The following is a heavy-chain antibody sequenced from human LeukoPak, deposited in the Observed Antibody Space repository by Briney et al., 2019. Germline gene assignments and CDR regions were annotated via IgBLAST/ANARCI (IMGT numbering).Heavy chain of an antibody. CDR1: GYTFTGYY. V-gene: IGHV1-2*04. D-gene: IGHD6-13*01. J-gene: IGHJ4*02. CDR3: ARGEQLLLPYYFDY. Sequence: ASVKVSRKASGYTFTGYYMRWVRQAPGQGLEWMGWINPNSGGTNYAQKFQGWVTMTRDTSISTAYMELSRLRSEDTAVYYCARGEQLLLPYYFDYWGQGTLVTVSS. CDR2: INPNSGGT.